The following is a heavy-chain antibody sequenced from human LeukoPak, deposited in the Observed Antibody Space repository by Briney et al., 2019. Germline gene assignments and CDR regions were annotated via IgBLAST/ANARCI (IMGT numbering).Heavy chain of an antibody. V-gene: IGHV1-18*01. D-gene: IGHD3-22*01. J-gene: IGHJ4*02. CDR1: GYTFTSYG. CDR2: ISAYNGNT. Sequence: ASVKVSCKASGYTFTSYGISWVRQAPGQGLEWMGWISAYNGNTNYARKLQGRVTMTTDTSTSTAYMELRSLRSDDTAVYYCASGDYYDSSGYYPFDYWGQGTLVTVSS. CDR3: ASGDYYDSSGYYPFDY.